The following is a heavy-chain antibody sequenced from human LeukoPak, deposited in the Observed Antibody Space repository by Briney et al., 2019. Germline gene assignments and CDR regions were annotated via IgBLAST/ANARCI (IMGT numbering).Heavy chain of an antibody. Sequence: GGSLRLSCAASGFTISSYGMSWVRQAPGKGLEWVSAIGGSGVSTYYADSVKGRFTISRDNSKNTLYLQMNSLRAEDTAVYYCAREERDGYNYYWYFDLWGRGTLVTVSS. CDR1: GFTISSYG. V-gene: IGHV3-23*01. D-gene: IGHD5-24*01. CDR3: AREERDGYNYYWYFDL. J-gene: IGHJ2*01. CDR2: IGGSGVST.